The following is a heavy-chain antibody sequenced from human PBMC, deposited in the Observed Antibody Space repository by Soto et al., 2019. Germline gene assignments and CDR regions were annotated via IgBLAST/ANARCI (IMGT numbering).Heavy chain of an antibody. CDR2: IYYSGST. CDR1: GGSINSGVYY. D-gene: IGHD6-6*01. CDR3: ARDEGSSSSGEFPAFDI. J-gene: IGHJ3*02. V-gene: IGHV4-31*03. Sequence: SETLSLTCTVSGGSINSGVYYWGWIRQHPGKGLEWIGYIYYSGSTYYNPSLKSRVTISVDTSKNQFSLKLSSVTAADTAVYYCARDEGSSSSGEFPAFDIWGQGTMVTVSS.